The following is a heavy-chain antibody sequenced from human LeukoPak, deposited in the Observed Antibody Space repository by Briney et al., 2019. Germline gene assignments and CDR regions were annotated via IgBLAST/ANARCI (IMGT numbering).Heavy chain of an antibody. V-gene: IGHV4-59*08. J-gene: IGHJ5*02. D-gene: IGHD6-13*01. CDR1: GGSISSYY. Sequence: SETLSLTCTVSGGSISSYYWSWIRQPPGKGLEWIGYIYYSGSTNYNPSLKSRVTISVDTSKNQFSLKLSSVTAPDTAVYYCARQPSAGEGINNWFDPWGQGTLVTVSS. CDR2: IYYSGST. CDR3: ARQPSAGEGINNWFDP.